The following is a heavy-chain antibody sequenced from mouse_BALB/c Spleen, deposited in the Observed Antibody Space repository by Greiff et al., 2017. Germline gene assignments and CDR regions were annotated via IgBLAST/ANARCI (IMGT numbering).Heavy chain of an antibody. Sequence: EVMLVESGGGLVQPGGSLRLSCATSGFTFTDYYMSWVRQPPGKALEWLGFIRNKANGYTTDYSASVKGRFTISRDNSQSILYLQMNTLRAEDSATYYCAREDKYYAMDYWGQGTSVTVSS. CDR1: GFTFTDYY. CDR2: IRNKANGYTT. V-gene: IGHV7-3*02. J-gene: IGHJ4*01. CDR3: AREDKYYAMDY.